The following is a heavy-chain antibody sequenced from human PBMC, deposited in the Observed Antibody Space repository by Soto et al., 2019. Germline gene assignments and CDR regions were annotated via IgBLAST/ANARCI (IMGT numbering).Heavy chain of an antibody. D-gene: IGHD4-4*01. V-gene: IGHV1-69*17. J-gene: IGHJ3*01. CDR3: AASGGAVLGHDYRGAEGLDY. CDR1: GGTFSNFA. Sequence: QVQLVQSGPEVKKTGSSVKVSCEASGGTFSNFAVNWVRQAPGQGLEWVGGIIPLFNVAKYAQKFEGRVTIVADNTIITAYMGLGCLRSDFDVVTCCAASGGAVLGHDYRGAEGLDYGGQGSMVTVSS. CDR2: IIPLFNVA.